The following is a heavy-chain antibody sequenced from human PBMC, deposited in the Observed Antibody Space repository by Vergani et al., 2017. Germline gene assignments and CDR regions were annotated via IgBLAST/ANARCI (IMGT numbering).Heavy chain of an antibody. J-gene: IGHJ6*02. CDR2: INPSGGST. CDR1: GYTFTSYY. Sequence: QVQPVQSGAEVKTSGASVKVFCKASGYTFTSYYMHWVRQAPGQGLEWMGIINPSGGSTSYAQKLQGRVTMIRVTSTSTVYMELSSLRSEDTSVYYCARERLAKGNPNYYYYGMDVWSQATTVTVSS. CDR3: ARERLAKGNPNYYYYGMDV. V-gene: IGHV1-46*01. D-gene: IGHD5-12*01.